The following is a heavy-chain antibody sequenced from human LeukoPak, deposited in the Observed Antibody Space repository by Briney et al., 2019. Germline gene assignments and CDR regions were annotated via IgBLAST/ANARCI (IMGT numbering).Heavy chain of an antibody. CDR3: ARDHLGDTAMVFDY. CDR1: GYTFTSYY. Sequence: GASVKVSCKASGYTFTSYYMHWVRQAPGQGLEWMGIINPSGGSASYAQKFQGRVAMTRDMSTSTVYMELSSLRSEDTAVYYCARDHLGDTAMVFDYWGQGTLVTVSS. J-gene: IGHJ4*02. CDR2: INPSGGSA. V-gene: IGHV1-46*01. D-gene: IGHD5-18*01.